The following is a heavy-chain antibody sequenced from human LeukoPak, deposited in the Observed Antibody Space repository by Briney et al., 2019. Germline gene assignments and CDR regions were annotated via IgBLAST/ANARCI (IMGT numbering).Heavy chain of an antibody. V-gene: IGHV3-7*01. D-gene: IGHD2-2*01. Sequence: VGSLRLSCAASGFTFSSYWMSWVRQAPGKGLEWVANIKQDGSEKYYVDSVKGRFTISRDNAKNSLYLQMNSLRAEDTAVYYCARDTASYQLLDAFDIWGQGTMVTVSS. CDR2: IKQDGSEK. CDR3: ARDTASYQLLDAFDI. CDR1: GFTFSSYW. J-gene: IGHJ3*02.